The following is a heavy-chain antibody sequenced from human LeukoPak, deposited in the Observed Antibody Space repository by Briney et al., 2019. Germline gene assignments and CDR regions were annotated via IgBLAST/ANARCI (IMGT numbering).Heavy chain of an antibody. Sequence: GGSPKISFKGSGYSFPSYWIGWVRPMRGKGLEWMGIISPGDSDTRYSPSFQGQVTISADESISTAYLQWSSLKASDTAMYYCARPYSGQDYFDYWGQGTLVTVSS. CDR3: ARPYSGQDYFDY. J-gene: IGHJ4*02. V-gene: IGHV5-51*01. D-gene: IGHD5-12*01. CDR1: GYSFPSYW. CDR2: ISPGDSDT.